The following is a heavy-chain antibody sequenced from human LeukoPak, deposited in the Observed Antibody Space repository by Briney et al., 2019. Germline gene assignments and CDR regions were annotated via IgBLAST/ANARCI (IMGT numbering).Heavy chain of an antibody. D-gene: IGHD6-19*01. CDR3: ATKQWLAPPPDS. J-gene: IGHJ4*02. CDR2: INTDGTVT. V-gene: IGHV3-74*01. CDR1: GFTFSKYW. Sequence: PGGSLRLSCAASGFTFSKYWMLWVRPAPGKGLESVSRINTDGTVTTSADSVKGRFTVSRDNADNTMFLQMKSVRDEDTAVYYCATKQWLAPPPDSWGQGTPVTVSS.